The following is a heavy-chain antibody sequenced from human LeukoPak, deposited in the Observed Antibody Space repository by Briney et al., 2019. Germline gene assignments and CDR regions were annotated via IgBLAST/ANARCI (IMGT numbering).Heavy chain of an antibody. Sequence: SVKVSCKASGGTFSSYAISWVLQAPGQGLEWMGRIIPIFGTANYAQKFQGRVTLTTDESKSTAYLELSSLRSEDTAVYYCARSGGAGYYTDFDYWGQGTLVTVSS. CDR1: GGTFSSYA. CDR3: ARSGGAGYYTDFDY. J-gene: IGHJ4*02. D-gene: IGHD3/OR15-3a*01. CDR2: IIPIFGTA. V-gene: IGHV1-69*05.